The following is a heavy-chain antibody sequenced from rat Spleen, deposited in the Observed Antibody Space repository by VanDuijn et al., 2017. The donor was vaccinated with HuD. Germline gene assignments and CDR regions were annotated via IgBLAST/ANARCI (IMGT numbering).Heavy chain of an antibody. V-gene: IGHV3-1*01. CDR3: ARYYGYPYWYFDF. J-gene: IGHJ1*01. CDR2: ISYSGST. CDR1: GYSITSNY. Sequence: EVQLQESGPGLVKPSQSLSLTCSVTGYSITSNYWGWIRKFPGNKMEWIGHISYSGSTSYNPSLKSRISITRDTSKNHFFLQLNSVTTEDTATYYCARYYGYPYWYFDFWGPGTMVTVSS. D-gene: IGHD1-7*01.